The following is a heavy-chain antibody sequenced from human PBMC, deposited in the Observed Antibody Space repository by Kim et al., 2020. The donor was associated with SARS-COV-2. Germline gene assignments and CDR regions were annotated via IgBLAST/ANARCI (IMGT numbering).Heavy chain of an antibody. Sequence: SVKVSCTASGGTFSNYAISWVRQAPGQGLEWMGEIIPLYGTLNDAQKFQDRLKITADESTTTVYMELSSLTSADTAVYYCARGSSGWLNPWGQGTLVTVSS. J-gene: IGHJ5*02. CDR3: ARGSSGWLNP. D-gene: IGHD3-22*01. CDR2: IIPLYGTL. V-gene: IGHV1-69*13. CDR1: GGTFSNYA.